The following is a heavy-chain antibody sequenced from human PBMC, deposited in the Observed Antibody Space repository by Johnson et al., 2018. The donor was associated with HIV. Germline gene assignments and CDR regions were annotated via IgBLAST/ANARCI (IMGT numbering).Heavy chain of an antibody. D-gene: IGHD3-16*01. J-gene: IGHJ3*02. CDR2: ISYDGSNK. CDR3: ARDGGGRDAFDI. V-gene: IGHV3-30*14. CDR1: GFTFDDYA. Sequence: QVQLVESGGGLVQPGRSLRLSCTASGFTFDDYAMHWVRQAPGKGLEWVSVISYDGSNKYYTDSVKGRFTISRDNSKNTLYLQMNSLRAEDTAVYYCARDGGGRDAFDIWGQGTMVTVSS.